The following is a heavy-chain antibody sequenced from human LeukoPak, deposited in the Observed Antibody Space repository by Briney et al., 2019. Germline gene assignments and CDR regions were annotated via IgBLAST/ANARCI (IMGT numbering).Heavy chain of an antibody. CDR3: ARAPGLYYYYGMDV. J-gene: IGHJ6*02. Sequence: PSQTLSLTCAVSGGSISSGGYSWSWIRQPPGKGLEWIGYIYHSGSTYYNPSLKSRVTISVDRSKNQFSLKLSSVTAADTAVYYCARAPGLYYYYGMDVWGQGTTATVSS. V-gene: IGHV4-30-2*01. CDR2: IYHSGST. CDR1: GGSISSGGYS.